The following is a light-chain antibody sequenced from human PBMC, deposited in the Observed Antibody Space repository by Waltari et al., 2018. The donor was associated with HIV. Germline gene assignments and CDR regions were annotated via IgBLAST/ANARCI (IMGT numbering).Light chain of an antibody. J-gene: IGLJ2*01. CDR1: NSDIGTYNY. CDR2: EVT. Sequence: QSALTQPASVSGSPGQSITISCPGTNSDIGTYNYVSWYQQHPGTAPKLIIYEVTNRPSGVSTRFSGSKSGNTASLIISGLQAEDEADYFCSSYASTRSLIFGGGTELTVL. V-gene: IGLV2-14*03. CDR3: SSYASTRSLI.